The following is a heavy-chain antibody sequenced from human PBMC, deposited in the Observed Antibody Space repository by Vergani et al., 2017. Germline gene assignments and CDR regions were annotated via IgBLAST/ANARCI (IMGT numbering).Heavy chain of an antibody. Sequence: QLQLQESGPGLVKPSETLSLTCTVSGGSISSSSYYWGWIRQPPGKGLEWIGYIYYSGSTYYNPSLKSRVTISVDTSKNQFSLKLSSVTAADTAVYYCARTRPRANYYDSSGYYYPFDYWGQGTLVTVSS. CDR3: ARTRPRANYYDSSGYYYPFDY. J-gene: IGHJ4*02. CDR1: GGSISSSSYY. D-gene: IGHD3-22*01. CDR2: IYYSGST. V-gene: IGHV4-39*07.